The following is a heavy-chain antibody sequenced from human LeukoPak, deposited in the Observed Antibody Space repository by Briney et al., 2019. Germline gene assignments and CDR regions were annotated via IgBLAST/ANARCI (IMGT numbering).Heavy chain of an antibody. CDR3: ARMRLGLPPDY. J-gene: IGHJ4*02. CDR1: GYTFTGYY. Sequence: ASXXVSCKASGYTFTGYYMHWVRQAPGQGLEWMGWINPNSGGTNYAQKFQGRVTMTRDTSISTAYMELSRLRSDDTAVYYCARMRLGLPPDYWGQGTLVTVSS. V-gene: IGHV1-2*02. CDR2: INPNSGGT. D-gene: IGHD6-19*01.